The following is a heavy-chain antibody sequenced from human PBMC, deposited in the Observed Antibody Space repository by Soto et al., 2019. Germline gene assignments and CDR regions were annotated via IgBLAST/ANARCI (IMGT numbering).Heavy chain of an antibody. Sequence: PGGSLRLSCAASGFTFSSYWMHWVREAPGKGLLWVSHINSDGSDTTYADSVKGRFTISRDNAKSTLYLQMNSLRAEDTAVYYCVTDDPGLGLDDWGLGTLVTVSS. V-gene: IGHV3-74*01. CDR1: GFTFSSYW. CDR3: VTDDPGLGLDD. J-gene: IGHJ4*02. CDR2: INSDGSDT. D-gene: IGHD1-26*01.